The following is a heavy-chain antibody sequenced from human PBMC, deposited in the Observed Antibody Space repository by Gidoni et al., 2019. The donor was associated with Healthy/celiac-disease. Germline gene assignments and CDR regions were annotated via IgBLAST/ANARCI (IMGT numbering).Heavy chain of an antibody. D-gene: IGHD4-4*01. V-gene: IGHV4-34*01. CDR3: ARGWVVTTSGWFDP. CDR2: INHSGST. J-gene: IGHJ5*02. CDR1: GGSFSGYY. Sequence: QVQLQQWGAGLLKPSETLSLTCAVYGGSFSGYYWSWIRQPPGKGLEWIGEINHSGSTNYNPSLKSRVTISVDTSKNQFSLKLSSVTAADTAVYYCARGWVVTTSGWFDPWGQGTLVTVSS.